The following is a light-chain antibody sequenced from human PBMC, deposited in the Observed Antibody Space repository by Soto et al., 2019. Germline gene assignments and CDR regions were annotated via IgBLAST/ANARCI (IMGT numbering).Light chain of an antibody. CDR1: QSISSW. CDR3: QQYNSYSWT. V-gene: IGKV1-5*01. Sequence: DIQMTQSPSTLSASVGDRVTLTCRASQSISSWLEWYQQKPGKAPKLLIYHAYSFESGVPSRFRGSGSGTEFTLTISSLQPDDFATYYCQQYNSYSWTFGQGTKVDIK. J-gene: IGKJ1*01. CDR2: HAY.